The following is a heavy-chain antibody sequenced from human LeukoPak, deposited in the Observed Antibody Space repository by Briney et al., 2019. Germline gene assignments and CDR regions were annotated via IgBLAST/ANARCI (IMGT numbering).Heavy chain of an antibody. CDR2: ISYDGSNK. Sequence: PGRSLRLSCAASGFTFSSYGMHWVRQAPGKGLEWVAVISYDGSNKYYADSVKGRFTISRDNSKNTLYLQMNSLRAEDTAVYYCARDDYGEYGYIDYWGQGTLVTVSS. CDR1: GFTFSSYG. V-gene: IGHV3-30*19. CDR3: ARDDYGEYGYIDY. J-gene: IGHJ4*02. D-gene: IGHD4-17*01.